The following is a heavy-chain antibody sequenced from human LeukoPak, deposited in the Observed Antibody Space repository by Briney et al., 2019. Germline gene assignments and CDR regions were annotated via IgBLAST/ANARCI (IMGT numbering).Heavy chain of an antibody. Sequence: PSETLSLTCTVSGGSISSSSYYWGWIRQPPGKGLEWIGSIYYSGSTYYNPSLKSRVTISVDTSKNQFSLKLSSVTAADTAVYYCARRQSPWYYYDSSGYIDYWGQGTLVTVSS. V-gene: IGHV4-39*01. J-gene: IGHJ4*02. CDR3: ARRQSPWYYYDSSGYIDY. D-gene: IGHD3-22*01. CDR1: GGSISSSSYY. CDR2: IYYSGST.